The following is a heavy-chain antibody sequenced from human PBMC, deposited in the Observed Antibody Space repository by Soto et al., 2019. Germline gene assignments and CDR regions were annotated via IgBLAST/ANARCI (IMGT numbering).Heavy chain of an antibody. J-gene: IGHJ2*01. CDR2: IIPIFGTA. CDR3: AGGTVDIVATMDWYCDL. Sequence: QVQLVQSGAEVKKPGSSVKVSCKASGGTFSSYAISWVRQAPGQGLEWMGGIIPIFGTANYAQKFQGRVTITADESTSTAHVELGSLRSEDTAVYYCAGGTVDIVATMDWYCDLWGRGTLVTVSS. V-gene: IGHV1-69*01. CDR1: GGTFSSYA. D-gene: IGHD5-12*01.